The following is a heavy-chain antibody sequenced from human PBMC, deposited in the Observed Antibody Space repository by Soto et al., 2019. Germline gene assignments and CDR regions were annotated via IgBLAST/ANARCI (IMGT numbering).Heavy chain of an antibody. CDR1: GGSFSGYY. Sequence: SETLSLTCAVYGGSFSGYYWSWIRQPPGKGLEWIGEINHSGSTNYNPSLKSRVTISVDTSKNQFSLKLSSVTAADTAVYYCARGTVPIPNYCDYWGQGTLVTVSS. CDR3: ARGTVPIPNYCDY. CDR2: INHSGST. V-gene: IGHV4-34*01. D-gene: IGHD4-4*01. J-gene: IGHJ4*02.